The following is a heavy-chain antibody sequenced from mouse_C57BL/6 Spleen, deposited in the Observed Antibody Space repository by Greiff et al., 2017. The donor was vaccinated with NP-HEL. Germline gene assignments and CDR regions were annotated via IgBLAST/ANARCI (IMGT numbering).Heavy chain of an antibody. Sequence: VQLVESGAELARPGASVKMSCKASGYTFTSYTMHWVKQRPGQGLEWIGYINPSSGYTKYNQKFKDKATLTADKSSSTAYMQLSSLTSEDSAVYYCARRGDYYYGSSWYFDVWGTGTTVTVSS. CDR3: ARRGDYYYGSSWYFDV. V-gene: IGHV1-4*01. J-gene: IGHJ1*03. D-gene: IGHD1-1*01. CDR1: GYTFTSYT. CDR2: INPSSGYT.